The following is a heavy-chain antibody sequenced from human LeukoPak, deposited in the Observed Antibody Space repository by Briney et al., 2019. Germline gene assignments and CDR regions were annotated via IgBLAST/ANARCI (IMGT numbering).Heavy chain of an antibody. J-gene: IGHJ4*02. CDR2: IHPNSGAT. V-gene: IGHV1-2*02. D-gene: IGHD3-3*01. CDR3: ARAPVGGPLRFFDY. CDR1: GYTFTGYY. Sequence: GASVKVPCKASGYTFTGYYIHWVRQAPGQGLEWMGWIHPNSGATNFAQKFQGRVTMTRDSSISTAYMEVSSLRSDDTAVYYCARAPVGGPLRFFDYWGQGTLVTVSS.